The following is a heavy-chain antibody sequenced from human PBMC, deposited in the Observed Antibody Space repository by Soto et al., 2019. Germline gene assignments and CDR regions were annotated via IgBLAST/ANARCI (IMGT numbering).Heavy chain of an antibody. CDR3: ARNGYSSGWFPNYYYGMDV. J-gene: IGHJ6*02. CDR1: GFTFSSYA. V-gene: IGHV3-30-3*01. CDR2: ISYDGSNK. Sequence: GWSLRLSCAASGFTFSSYAMHWVRQAPGKGLEWAAVISYDGSNKYYADSVKGRFTISRDNSKNTLYLQMSSLRAEDTAVYYCARNGYSSGWFPNYYYGMDVWGQGTTVTVSS. D-gene: IGHD6-19*01.